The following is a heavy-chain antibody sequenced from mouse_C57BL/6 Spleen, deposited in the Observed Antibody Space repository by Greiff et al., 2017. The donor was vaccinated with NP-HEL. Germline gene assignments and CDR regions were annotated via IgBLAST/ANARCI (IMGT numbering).Heavy chain of an antibody. D-gene: IGHD2-3*01. CDR3: ARSYDGYPWYFDV. CDR2: IYPGSGST. CDR1: GYTFTSYW. V-gene: IGHV1-55*01. Sequence: QVQLKQPGAELVKPGASVKMSCKASGYTFTSYWITWVKQRPGQGLEWIGDIYPGSGSTNYNEKFKSKATLTVDTSSSTAYMQLSSLTSEDSAVYYCARSYDGYPWYFDVWGTGTTVTVSS. J-gene: IGHJ1*03.